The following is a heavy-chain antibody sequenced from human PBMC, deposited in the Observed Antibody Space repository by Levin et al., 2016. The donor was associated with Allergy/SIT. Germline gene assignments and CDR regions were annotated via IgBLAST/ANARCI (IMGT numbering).Heavy chain of an antibody. CDR1: GGSISSGGYY. D-gene: IGHD5-18*01. Sequence: SETLSLTCTVSGGSISSGGYYWSWIRQHPGKGLEWIGYIYYSGSTYYNPSLKSRVTISVDTSKNQFSLKLSSVTAADTAVYYCARGGDTAMVAPLFDYWGQGTLVTVSS. CDR3: ARGGDTAMVAPLFDY. CDR2: IYYSGST. V-gene: IGHV4-31*03. J-gene: IGHJ4*02.